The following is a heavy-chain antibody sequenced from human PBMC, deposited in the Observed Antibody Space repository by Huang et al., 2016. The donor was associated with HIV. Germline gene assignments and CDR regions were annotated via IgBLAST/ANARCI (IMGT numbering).Heavy chain of an antibody. Sequence: QVQLVESGGGVVQPGRSLRLSCAASGFTFSSYGRHWVRQAPGKGLEWVAVISYDGNNKYYADSVKGRFTISRDNSKNTLYLQMNYLRAEDTAVYYCAKASRDGDSDYWGQGTVVTVSS. CDR2: ISYDGNNK. CDR1: GFTFSSYG. CDR3: AKASRDGDSDY. V-gene: IGHV3-30*18. J-gene: IGHJ4*02.